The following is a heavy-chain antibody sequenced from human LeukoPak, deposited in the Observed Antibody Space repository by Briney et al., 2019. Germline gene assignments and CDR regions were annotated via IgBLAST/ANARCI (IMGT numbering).Heavy chain of an antibody. V-gene: IGHV1-2*02. J-gene: IGHJ4*02. D-gene: IGHD3-22*01. Sequence: GASVKVSCKASGYTFTGYYMHWVRQAPGQGLEWMGWISPNSGGTNYAQKFQGRVTMTRDTSISTAYMELSRLRSDDTAVYYCATAPDYDSSGYYYAYFDYWGQGTLVTVSS. CDR2: ISPNSGGT. CDR1: GYTFTGYY. CDR3: ATAPDYDSSGYYYAYFDY.